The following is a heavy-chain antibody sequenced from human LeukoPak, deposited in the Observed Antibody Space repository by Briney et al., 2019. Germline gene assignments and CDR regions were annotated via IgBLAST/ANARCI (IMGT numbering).Heavy chain of an antibody. CDR1: GFTFSSYG. CDR2: IASKTDGGTT. Sequence: GRSLRLSCAASGFTFSSYGMHWVRQAPGKGLEWVGRIASKTDGGTTDYAAPVKGRFTISRDDSKNTLFLQMNSLKTEDTAVYYCTTGIRGDCGQGTLVTVSS. CDR3: TTGIRGD. V-gene: IGHV3-15*04. J-gene: IGHJ4*02.